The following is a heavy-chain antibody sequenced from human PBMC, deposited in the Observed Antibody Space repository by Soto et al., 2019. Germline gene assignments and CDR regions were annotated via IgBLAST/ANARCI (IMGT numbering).Heavy chain of an antibody. CDR1: GYSFTDYH. Sequence: ASVKVSCKASGYSFTDYHIHWVRQAPGQGLEWLGRINPKSGGTSTAQKFQGWVTMTTDTSISTASMELTRLTSDDTAIYYCARGDSTDCSNGVCSFFYNHDMGVWGQGPTVTV. D-gene: IGHD2-8*01. J-gene: IGHJ6*02. CDR2: INPKSGGT. CDR3: ARGDSTDCSNGVCSFFYNHDMGV. V-gene: IGHV1-2*04.